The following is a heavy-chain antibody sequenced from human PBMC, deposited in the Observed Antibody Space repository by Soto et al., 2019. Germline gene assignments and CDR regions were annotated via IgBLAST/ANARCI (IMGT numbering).Heavy chain of an antibody. CDR1: GYTFTNSD. Sequence: ASVKVSCKASGYTFTNSDINWVRQAPGQGLEWMGWMNPDSGHAAYAQKFQGRVTLTTSTSTSTVYMEMRSLGSEDTAVYYCARRPRCSGGICYYGLDNWGQGTQVTVSS. J-gene: IGHJ4*02. CDR2: MNPDSGHA. D-gene: IGHD2-15*01. V-gene: IGHV1-8*01. CDR3: ARRPRCSGGICYYGLDN.